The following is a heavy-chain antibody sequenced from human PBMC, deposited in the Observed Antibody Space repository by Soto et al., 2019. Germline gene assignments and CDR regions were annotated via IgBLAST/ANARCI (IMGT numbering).Heavy chain of an antibody. CDR3: VKDRYSSSWTYFDS. CDR2: INNNGGST. J-gene: IGHJ4*02. D-gene: IGHD6-13*01. Sequence: PGGSLRLSCSASGFTFSSYTMHWVRQAPGKGLESVSAINNNGGSTYYADSVKARFTISRDNSKNTLYLQMSSLRVDDTAVYYCVKDRYSSSWTYFDSWGQGTLVTVSS. CDR1: GFTFSSYT. V-gene: IGHV3-64D*06.